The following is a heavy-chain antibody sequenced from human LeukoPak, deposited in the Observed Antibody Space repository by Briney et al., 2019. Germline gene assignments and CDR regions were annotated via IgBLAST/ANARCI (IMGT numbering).Heavy chain of an antibody. CDR2: IYSGGST. CDR3: AREPDYYDSSGYRDWYFDL. CDR1: GFTFTNYA. D-gene: IGHD3-22*01. V-gene: IGHV3-53*01. Sequence: GGSLRLSCAVSGFTFTNYAMNWVRQAPGKGLEWVSVIYSGGSTYYADSVKGRFTISRDNSKNTLYLQMNSLRAEDTAVYYCAREPDYYDSSGYRDWYFDLWGRGTLVTVSS. J-gene: IGHJ2*01.